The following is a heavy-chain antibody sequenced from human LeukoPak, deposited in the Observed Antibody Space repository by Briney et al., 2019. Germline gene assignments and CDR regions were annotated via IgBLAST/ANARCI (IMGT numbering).Heavy chain of an antibody. CDR3: AKGGYYYDIRGFDP. CDR2: TSGSGGST. V-gene: IGHV3-23*01. CDR1: GFTFSSYA. J-gene: IGHJ5*02. Sequence: GGSLRLSCAASGFTFSSYAMSWVRQAPGKGLEWVSATSGSGGSTYYADSVKGRFTISRDNSKNTLYLQMNSLRAEDTAVYYCAKGGYYYDIRGFDPWGQGTLVTVSS. D-gene: IGHD3-22*01.